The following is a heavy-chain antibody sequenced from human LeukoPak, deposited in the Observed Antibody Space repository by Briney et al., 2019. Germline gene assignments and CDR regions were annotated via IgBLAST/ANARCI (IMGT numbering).Heavy chain of an antibody. Sequence: GGSLRLSCAASGFTISSYWMSWVRQAPGKGLEWVANIKQDGSQKYYVDFVKGRFTISRDNAKNSLFLQMNSLRAEDTAVYYCARPYTSSWYGAFDIRGQGTMVTVSS. CDR3: ARPYTSSWYGAFDI. V-gene: IGHV3-7*05. CDR2: IKQDGSQK. CDR1: GFTISSYW. J-gene: IGHJ3*02. D-gene: IGHD6-13*01.